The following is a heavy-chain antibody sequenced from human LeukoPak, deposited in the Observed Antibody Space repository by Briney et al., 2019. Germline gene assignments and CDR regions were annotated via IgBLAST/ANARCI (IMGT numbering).Heavy chain of an antibody. J-gene: IGHJ4*02. CDR3: ARPGKTDIFFAY. CDR1: GGSISSSSYY. V-gene: IGHV4-39*01. Sequence: SETLSLTCTVSGGSISSSSYYWGWIRQPPGKGLEWIGSVYYSGSTYYNPSLKSRVTISVDTSKNQFSLKLSSVTAADTAVYYCARPGKTDIFFAYWGQGTLVTVSS. D-gene: IGHD3-9*01. CDR2: VYYSGST.